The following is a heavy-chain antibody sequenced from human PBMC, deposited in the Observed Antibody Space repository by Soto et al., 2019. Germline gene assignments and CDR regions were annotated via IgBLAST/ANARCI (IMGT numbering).Heavy chain of an antibody. Sequence: PGGSLRHSCAASGLTFSSYWMRWVRQAPGKGLEWVSRIHSEGSSTGYADSVKGRFTISRDNAKNTLYLQMNSLRAEDTAVYYCARGGSTRSDYWGQGTLVTVSS. J-gene: IGHJ4*02. CDR1: GLTFSSYW. CDR3: ARGGSTRSDY. D-gene: IGHD1-26*01. CDR2: IHSEGSST. V-gene: IGHV3-74*01.